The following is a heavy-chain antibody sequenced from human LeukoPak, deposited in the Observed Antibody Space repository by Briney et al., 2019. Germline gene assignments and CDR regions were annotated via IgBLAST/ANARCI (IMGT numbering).Heavy chain of an antibody. Sequence: GGSLRLSCAASGFTFSSYEMNWVRQAPGKGLEWVSYISSSGSTIYYADSVKGRFTISRDNAKNSLYLQMNSLRAEDTAVYCCARDALWFGSPGWFDPWGQGTLVTVSS. CDR2: ISSSGSTI. V-gene: IGHV3-48*03. J-gene: IGHJ5*02. CDR1: GFTFSSYE. D-gene: IGHD3-10*01. CDR3: ARDALWFGSPGWFDP.